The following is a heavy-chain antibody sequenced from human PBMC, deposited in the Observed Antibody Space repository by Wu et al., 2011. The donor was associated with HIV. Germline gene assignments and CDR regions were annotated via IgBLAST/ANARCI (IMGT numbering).Heavy chain of an antibody. J-gene: IGHJ5*02. CDR3: AREFHYDTSGYYYRIHNCFDP. CDR2: MNPNSGNT. V-gene: IGHV1-8*01. CDR1: GYTFTDYD. D-gene: IGHD3-22*01. Sequence: QVQLVQSGAEVKKPGASVKVSCKASGYTFTDYDIIWVRQAAGQGLEWVGWMNPNSGNTEYAQKFQGRVTMTRNTAISTAYMEVSSLRSEDTAVYFCAREFHYDTSGYYYRIHNCFDPWAREPWSPSP.